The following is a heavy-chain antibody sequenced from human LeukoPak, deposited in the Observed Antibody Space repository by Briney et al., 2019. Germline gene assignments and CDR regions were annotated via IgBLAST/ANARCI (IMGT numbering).Heavy chain of an antibody. CDR3: ARTSYNWFDP. CDR1: GGSISSYY. J-gene: IGHJ5*02. Sequence: MPSETLSLTCTVSGGSISSYYWSWIRQPPGKGLEWIGYIYYSGSTNYNPFLKSRVTISVDTSKNQFSLKLSSVTAADTAVYYCARTSYNWFDPWGQGTLVTVSS. D-gene: IGHD2-2*01. CDR2: IYYSGST. V-gene: IGHV4-59*01.